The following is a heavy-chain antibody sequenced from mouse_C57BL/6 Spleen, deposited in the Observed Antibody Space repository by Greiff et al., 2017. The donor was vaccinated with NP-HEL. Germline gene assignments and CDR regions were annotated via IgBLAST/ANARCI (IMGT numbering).Heavy chain of an antibody. V-gene: IGHV5-6*01. Sequence: EVQGVESGGDLVKPGGSLKLSCAATGFTFSSYGMSWVRQTPDKRLEWVATISSGGSYTYYTDSVKGRFTISRDNAKNTLYLQMSSLKSEDTAMYYCAREGGSRDWYFDVWGTGTTVTVSS. D-gene: IGHD1-1*01. CDR1: GFTFSSYG. CDR2: ISSGGSYT. J-gene: IGHJ1*03. CDR3: AREGGSRDWYFDV.